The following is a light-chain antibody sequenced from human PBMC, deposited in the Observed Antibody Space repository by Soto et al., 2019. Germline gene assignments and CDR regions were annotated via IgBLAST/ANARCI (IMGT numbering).Light chain of an antibody. CDR1: QSVRTY. J-gene: IGKJ3*01. V-gene: IGKV3-20*01. CDR3: QQYGSSPIT. CDR2: DAS. Sequence: DIVLTQSPATLSLSPGERATLSCRASQSVRTYLAWYQQKRGQAPRLLMYDASNRASGVPARFSGSGSGTDFTLTISRLEPEDFAVYYCQQYGSSPITFGPGTKVDIK.